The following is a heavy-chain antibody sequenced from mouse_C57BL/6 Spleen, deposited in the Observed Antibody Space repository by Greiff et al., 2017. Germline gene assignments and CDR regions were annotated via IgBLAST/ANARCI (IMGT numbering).Heavy chain of an antibody. V-gene: IGHV2-2*01. CDR3: ARKRASWYFDV. J-gene: IGHJ1*03. CDR1: GFSLTSYG. CDR2: IWSGGST. Sequence: QVQLQQSGPGLVQPSQSLSITCTVSGFSLTSYGVHWVRQSPGKGLEWLGVIWSGGSTDYNAAFISRLSISKDNSKSQVFFKMNSLQADVTAIYYCARKRASWYFDVWGTGTTVTVSS. D-gene: IGHD6-1*01.